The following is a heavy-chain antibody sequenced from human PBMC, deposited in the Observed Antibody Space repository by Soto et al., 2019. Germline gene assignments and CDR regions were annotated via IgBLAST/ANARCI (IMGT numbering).Heavy chain of an antibody. CDR2: ISYDGSNK. CDR3: ARARIVATTSYYYYYGMDV. V-gene: IGHV3-30-3*01. Sequence: QVQLVESGGGVVQPGRSLRLSCAASGFTFSSYAMHWVRQAPGKGLEWVAVISYDGSNKYYADSVKGRFTISRDNSKNPLYLQMNSLRAEDTAVYYCARARIVATTSYYYYYGMDVWGQGTTVTVSS. D-gene: IGHD5-12*01. CDR1: GFTFSSYA. J-gene: IGHJ6*02.